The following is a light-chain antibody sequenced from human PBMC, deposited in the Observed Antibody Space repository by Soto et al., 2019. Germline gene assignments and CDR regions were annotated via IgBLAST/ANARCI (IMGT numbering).Light chain of an antibody. CDR3: QQYNSYSQT. Sequence: DIQMTQSPSTLSASVGDRVTITCRASQSISSWLAWYQQKPGKAPKLLIYDAFSLQSGVPSRFSGSGSGTEFTLTISSLQPDDFASYYCQQYNSYSQTFGQGIKVEIK. V-gene: IGKV1-5*01. CDR2: DAF. CDR1: QSISSW. J-gene: IGKJ1*01.